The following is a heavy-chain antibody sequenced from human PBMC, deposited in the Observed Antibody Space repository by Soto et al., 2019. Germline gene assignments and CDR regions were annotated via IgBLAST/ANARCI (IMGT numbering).Heavy chain of an antibody. Sequence: GGSLRLSCAASGFTFSSYGMHWVRQAPGKGLEWVAVISYDGSNKYYADSVKGRFTISRDNSKNTLYLQMNSLRAEDTAVYYCAKLRRGASLYFDYWGQGTLVTVSS. CDR1: GFTFSSYG. J-gene: IGHJ4*02. D-gene: IGHD1-26*01. CDR2: ISYDGSNK. CDR3: AKLRRGASLYFDY. V-gene: IGHV3-30*18.